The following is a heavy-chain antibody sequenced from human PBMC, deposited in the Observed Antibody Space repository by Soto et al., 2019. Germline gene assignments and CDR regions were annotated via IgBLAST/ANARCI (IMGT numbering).Heavy chain of an antibody. D-gene: IGHD3-9*01. V-gene: IGHV3-53*02. Sequence: EVQLVETGGGLIQPGGSLRLSCAASGFSVSSSYMSWVRQPPGKGLEWLSVIYSGGTAKYADSVKGRFTISRDKSKNTLYLQMNNLGVEDTAVYYCAREDDRLNGWFDPWGQGTLVTVSS. CDR3: AREDDRLNGWFDP. CDR1: GFSVSSSY. J-gene: IGHJ5*02. CDR2: IYSGGTA.